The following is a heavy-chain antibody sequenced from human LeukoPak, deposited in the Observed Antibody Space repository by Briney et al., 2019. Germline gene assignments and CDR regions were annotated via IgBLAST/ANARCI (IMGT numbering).Heavy chain of an antibody. Sequence: SETLSLTCTVSGGSISSYYWSWIRQPPGKGLEWIGYIYYSGSTNYNPSLKSRVTISVDTSKNQFSLKLSSVTAADTAVYYCASRPRVGYYYYMDVWGKGTTVTVSS. D-gene: IGHD1-26*01. CDR1: GGSISSYY. CDR2: IYYSGST. CDR3: ASRPRVGYYYYMDV. V-gene: IGHV4-59*08. J-gene: IGHJ6*03.